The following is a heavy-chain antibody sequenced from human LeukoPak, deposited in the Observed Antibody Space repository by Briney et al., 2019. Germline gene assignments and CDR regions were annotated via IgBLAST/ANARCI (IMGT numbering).Heavy chain of an antibody. CDR3: ASARLYGDTPKYYIDY. CDR1: GGSISSYY. J-gene: IGHJ4*02. D-gene: IGHD5-24*01. Sequence: PSETLSLTCTVSGGSISSYYWSWIRHPPGKGLERIGYIYYSGSTNYNPSLKSRVTISVDTSKNQFSLKLSSVTAADTAVYYCASARLYGDTPKYYIDYWGQGTLVTVSS. CDR2: IYYSGST. V-gene: IGHV4-59*12.